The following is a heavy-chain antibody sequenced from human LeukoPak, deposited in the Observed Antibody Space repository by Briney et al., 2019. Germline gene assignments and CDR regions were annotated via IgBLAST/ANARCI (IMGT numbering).Heavy chain of an antibody. J-gene: IGHJ4*02. CDR3: ARALWRAFDY. D-gene: IGHD2-21*01. V-gene: IGHV3-20*04. CDR2: INWYGGSI. Sequence: RSGVSLRLFCALSVFTSDVYGMMCLRQRPGKGLVGVFSINWYGGSIDYEDSVRGRFTISRDNAENSLYMQVNGPRAEDAAFYYCARALWRAFDYWGQGTLVTVSS. CDR1: VFTSDVYG.